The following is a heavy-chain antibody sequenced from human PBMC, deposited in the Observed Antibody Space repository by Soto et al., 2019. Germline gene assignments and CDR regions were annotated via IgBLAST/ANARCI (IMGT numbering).Heavy chain of an antibody. D-gene: IGHD3-3*01. CDR3: ARFKNTIFGVVNDPDY. J-gene: IGHJ4*02. CDR2: ISAYNGNT. Sequence: ASVKVSCKASGYTFTSYGISWVRQAPGRGLEWMGWISAYNGNTNYAQKLQGRVTMTTDTSTSTAYMELRSLRSDDTAVYYCARFKNTIFGVVNDPDYWGQGTLVTVSS. CDR1: GYTFTSYG. V-gene: IGHV1-18*04.